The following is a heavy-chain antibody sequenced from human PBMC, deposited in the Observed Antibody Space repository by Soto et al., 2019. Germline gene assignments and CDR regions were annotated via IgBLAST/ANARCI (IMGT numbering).Heavy chain of an antibody. Sequence: QVQLVQSGAEVNKPESSVKVSCKAPGGTFSTYAISWVRQAPGQGLEWMGGIIPMFGTANYAQRFQDRVTITADESTITVYMELSSLRSEDTAVYFCASGIQLWLRRINNGYSGWGQGTLVTVSS. CDR2: IIPMFGTA. D-gene: IGHD5-18*01. J-gene: IGHJ4*02. CDR3: ASGIQLWLRRINNGYSG. V-gene: IGHV1-69*12. CDR1: GGTFSTYA.